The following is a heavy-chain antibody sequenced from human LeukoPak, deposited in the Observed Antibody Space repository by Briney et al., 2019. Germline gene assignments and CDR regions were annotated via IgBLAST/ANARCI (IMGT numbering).Heavy chain of an antibody. V-gene: IGHV1-69*13. CDR2: IIPIFGTA. J-gene: IGHJ3*02. D-gene: IGHD3-10*01. Sequence: GASMKVSCKASGYTFTSYGISWVRQAPGQGLEWMGGIIPIFGTANYAQKFQGRVTITADESTSTAYMELSSLRSEDTAVYYCAREDHSAFDIWGQGTMVTVSS. CDR1: GYTFTSYG. CDR3: AREDHSAFDI.